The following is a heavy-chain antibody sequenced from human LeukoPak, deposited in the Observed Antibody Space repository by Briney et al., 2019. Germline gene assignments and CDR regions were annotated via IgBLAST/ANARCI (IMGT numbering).Heavy chain of an antibody. CDR3: ASWHYGSGSYYFDY. CDR1: GYTFTSCD. CDR2: MNPNSGNT. D-gene: IGHD3-10*01. Sequence: ASVKVSCKASGYTFTSCDINWVRQATGQGLEWMGWMNPNSGNTGYAQKFQGRVTMTRNTSISTAYMELSSLRSEDTAVYYCASWHYGSGSYYFDYWGQGTLVTVSS. V-gene: IGHV1-8*01. J-gene: IGHJ4*02.